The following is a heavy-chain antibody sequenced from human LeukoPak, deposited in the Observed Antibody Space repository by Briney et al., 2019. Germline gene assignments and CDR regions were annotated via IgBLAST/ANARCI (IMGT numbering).Heavy chain of an antibody. J-gene: IGHJ3*02. CDR1: GYTFTSYG. D-gene: IGHD5-24*01. CDR2: ISAYNGNK. V-gene: IGHV1-18*01. CDR3: ARDARYVEMATMNAFDI. Sequence: GASVKVSCKASGYTFTSYGIRWVRQAPGQGLAWMGWISAYNGNKNYAQKLQGRVTMTTDTSTSTAYMELRSLRYDDAAVYYCARDARYVEMATMNAFDIWGQGKMVTVSS.